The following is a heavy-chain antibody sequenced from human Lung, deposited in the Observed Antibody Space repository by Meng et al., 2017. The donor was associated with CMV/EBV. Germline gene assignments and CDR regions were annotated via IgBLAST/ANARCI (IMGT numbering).Heavy chain of an antibody. Sequence: AKWVESGGEVKKAGDSVKFCCKSSGYTFTNYGITWVRQAPGQGLEWMGWINAYNGDTNYAQTLQGRVTMTTDTSTSTAYMELRSLRSDDTAVYYCARVEVGITSGDYWGQGTLVTVSS. CDR3: ARVEVGITSGDY. CDR2: INAYNGDT. J-gene: IGHJ4*02. D-gene: IGHD1-26*01. CDR1: GYTFTNYG. V-gene: IGHV1-18*01.